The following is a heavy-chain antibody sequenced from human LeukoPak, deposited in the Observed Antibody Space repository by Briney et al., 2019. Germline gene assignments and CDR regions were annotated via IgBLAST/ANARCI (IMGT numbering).Heavy chain of an antibody. CDR3: GSGGLVGAIDV. V-gene: IGHV3-74*01. D-gene: IGHD1-26*01. J-gene: IGHJ6*04. CDR2: ITNDGSST. Sequence: GGSLRLSCAASGFTLSNYWMHWVRQAPGRGLVWVSLITNDGSSTNYADSVKGRFTISRDNAKNTLYLQMNSLRAEDTAVYYCGSGGLVGAIDVWGNGTTVTVSS. CDR1: GFTLSNYW.